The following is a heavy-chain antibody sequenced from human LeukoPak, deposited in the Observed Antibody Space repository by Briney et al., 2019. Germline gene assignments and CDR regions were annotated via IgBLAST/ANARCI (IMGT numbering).Heavy chain of an antibody. J-gene: IGHJ6*03. CDR1: GFTFSSYA. CDR3: ARVSRGWVLDV. V-gene: IGHV3-7*01. CDR2: IKQDGSEK. D-gene: IGHD5-12*01. Sequence: GGSLRLSCAASGFTFSSYAMSWVRQAPGKGLEWVANIKQDGSEKYYVDSVKGRFTISRDNAKNSLYLQMNSLRAEDTAVYYWARVSRGWVLDVGGKGTTVTVSS.